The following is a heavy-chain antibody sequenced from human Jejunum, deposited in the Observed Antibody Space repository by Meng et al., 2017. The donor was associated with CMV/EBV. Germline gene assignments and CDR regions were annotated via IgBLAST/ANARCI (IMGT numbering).Heavy chain of an antibody. CDR3: ARKTGDDSYFDF. V-gene: IGHV1-2*02. Sequence: KASGYSVNNYFIHWIRQAPGQGLEWMGWINPHNDGPVYAEKFQGRITLTTDRSMQTAYLELTSLTSDDTAVYYCARKTGDDSYFDFWGQGTRVTVSS. CDR2: INPHNDGP. J-gene: IGHJ4*02. D-gene: IGHD5-12*01. CDR1: GYSVNNYF.